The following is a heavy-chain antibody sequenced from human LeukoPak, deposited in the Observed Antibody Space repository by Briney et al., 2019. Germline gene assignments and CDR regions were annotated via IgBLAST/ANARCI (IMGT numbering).Heavy chain of an antibody. V-gene: IGHV4-38-2*02. D-gene: IGHD3-22*01. Sequence: PSETLSLTCTVSGYSISSGYYWGWIRQPPGKGLEWIGSIYHSGSTYYNPSLKSRVTISVDTSKNQFSLKLNSVTAADTAVYYCARGVGSGYTDDWGQGTLVTVSS. J-gene: IGHJ4*02. CDR1: GYSISSGYY. CDR3: ARGVGSGYTDD. CDR2: IYHSGST.